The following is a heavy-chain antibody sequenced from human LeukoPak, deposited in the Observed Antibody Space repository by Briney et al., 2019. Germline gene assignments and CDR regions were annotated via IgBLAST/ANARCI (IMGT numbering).Heavy chain of an antibody. J-gene: IGHJ4*02. Sequence: GGSLRLSCAASGFTFSSYAMHWVRQAPGKGLEWVAVISYDGSNKYYADSVKGRFTISRDNSKNTLYLQMGSLRAEDMAVYYCAREDSSGWYYFDYWGQGTLVTVSS. CDR2: ISYDGSNK. D-gene: IGHD6-19*01. CDR3: AREDSSGWYYFDY. CDR1: GFTFSSYA. V-gene: IGHV3-30*14.